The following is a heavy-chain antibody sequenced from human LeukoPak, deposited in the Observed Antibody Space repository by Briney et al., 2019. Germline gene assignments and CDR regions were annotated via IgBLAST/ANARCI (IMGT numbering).Heavy chain of an antibody. CDR2: VSYSSSTI. CDR3: AKAFQRGWERDAFAF. D-gene: IGHD1-26*01. V-gene: IGHV3-48*02. CDR1: GFTFSSYS. Sequence: GGSLRLSCAASGFTFSSYSMNWVRQAPGKGLEWISYVSYSSSTIYYADSVKGRFTISRDNAKNSLYLQMNSLRDEDTAVYYCAKAFQRGWERDAFAFWGQGTLVTVSS. J-gene: IGHJ3*01.